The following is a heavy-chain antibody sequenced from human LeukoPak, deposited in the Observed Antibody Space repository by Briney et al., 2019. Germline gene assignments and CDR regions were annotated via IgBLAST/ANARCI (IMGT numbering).Heavy chain of an antibody. Sequence: SETLSLTCTVSGGSISSHYWSWIRQPPGKGLEWIGCIYYSGSTNYYPSLKSRVTISVDTSKNQFSLKLSSVTAADTAVYYCARSLNYYDSSGYYDYWGQGTLVTVSS. CDR2: IYYSGST. CDR1: GGSISSHY. J-gene: IGHJ4*02. V-gene: IGHV4-59*11. D-gene: IGHD3-22*01. CDR3: ARSLNYYDSSGYYDY.